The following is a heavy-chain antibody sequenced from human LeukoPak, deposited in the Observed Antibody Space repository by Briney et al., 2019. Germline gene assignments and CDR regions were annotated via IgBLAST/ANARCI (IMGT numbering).Heavy chain of an antibody. CDR3: ARDRGAEYCSSTSCYRDNWFDP. V-gene: IGHV4-30-2*01. J-gene: IGHJ5*02. D-gene: IGHD2-2*02. CDR1: GGSISSGGYS. CDR2: ICHSGST. Sequence: SETLSLTCAVSGGSISSGGYSWSWIRQPPGKGLEWIGYICHSGSTYYNPSLKSRVTISVDRSKNQFSLKLSSVTAADTAVYYCARDRGAEYCSSTSCYRDNWFDPWGQGTLVTVSS.